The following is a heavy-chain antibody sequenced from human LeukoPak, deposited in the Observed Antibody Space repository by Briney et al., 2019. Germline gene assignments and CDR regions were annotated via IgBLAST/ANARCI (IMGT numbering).Heavy chain of an antibody. J-gene: IGHJ4*02. D-gene: IGHD6-19*01. CDR3: AREDGIAVAGTGYFDY. CDR1: GFTVSSDH. V-gene: IGHV3-30*02. Sequence: PGGSLRLSCAASGFTVSSDHMSWVRQAPGKGLEWVAFIRYDGSNKYYADSVKGRFTISRDNSKNTLYLQMNSLRGEDTAVYYCAREDGIAVAGTGYFDYWGQGTLVTVSS. CDR2: IRYDGSNK.